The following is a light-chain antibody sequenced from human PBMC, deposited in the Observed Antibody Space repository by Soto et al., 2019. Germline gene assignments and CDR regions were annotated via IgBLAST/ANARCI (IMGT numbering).Light chain of an antibody. CDR3: QQYNSYLST. CDR2: DAS. CDR1: QSISSW. J-gene: IGKJ1*01. Sequence: DIQMTQSPSTLSASVGDRVTITCRASQSISSWLAWYQQKPGKAPKLLIYDASSLESGVPSRFSGSGSGTEFTLTISSLQPDDFATDYCQQYNSYLSTFGQGTKVEIK. V-gene: IGKV1-5*01.